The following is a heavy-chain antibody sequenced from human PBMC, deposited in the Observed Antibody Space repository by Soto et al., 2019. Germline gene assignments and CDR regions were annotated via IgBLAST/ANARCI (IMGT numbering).Heavy chain of an antibody. CDR1: GFTFSSYE. CDR2: ISSSGSTI. J-gene: IGHJ5*02. V-gene: IGHV3-48*03. Sequence: LRLSCAASGFTFSSYEMNWVRQAPGKGLEWVPYISSSGSTIYYADSVKGRFTISRDNAKNSLYLQMNSLRAEDTAVYYCASGIAPNWFDPWGQGTLVTVSS. D-gene: IGHD2-21*01. CDR3: ASGIAPNWFDP.